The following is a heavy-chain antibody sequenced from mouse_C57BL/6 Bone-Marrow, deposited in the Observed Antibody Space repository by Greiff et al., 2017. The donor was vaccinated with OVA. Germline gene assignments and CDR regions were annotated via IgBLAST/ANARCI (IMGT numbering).Heavy chain of an antibody. J-gene: IGHJ1*03. CDR2: IYPRSGNT. D-gene: IGHD4-1*01. CDR1: GYTFTSYG. V-gene: IGHV1-81*01. CDR3: ARGDLTGTPYWYFDV. Sequence: QVQLQQSGAELARPGASVKLSCKASGYTFTSYGISWVKQRTGQGLEWIGEIYPRSGNTYYNEKFKGKATLTADKSSSTAYMELRSLTSEDSAVYFCARGDLTGTPYWYFDVWGTGTTVTVSS.